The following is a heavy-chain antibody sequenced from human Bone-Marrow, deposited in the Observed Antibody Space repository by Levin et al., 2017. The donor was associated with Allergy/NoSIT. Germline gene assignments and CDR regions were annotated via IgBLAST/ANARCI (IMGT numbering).Heavy chain of an antibody. CDR2: IFHSGGA. Sequence: SQTLSLTCAVSGDSITGRNWWSWVRQSPEKGLEWIGEIFHSGGASYNPSLKSRVTMAVDTSNNQFSLTMTSVTAADTATYYWVRDHHHMAWVTMDIWGPGTSVTVAS. CDR3: VRDHHHMAWVTMDI. CDR1: GDSITGRNW. V-gene: IGHV4-4*02. D-gene: IGHD5-18*01. J-gene: IGHJ6*02.